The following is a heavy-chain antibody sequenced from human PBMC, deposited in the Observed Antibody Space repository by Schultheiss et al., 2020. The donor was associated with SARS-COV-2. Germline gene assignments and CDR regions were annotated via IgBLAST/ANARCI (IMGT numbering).Heavy chain of an antibody. Sequence: GGSLRLSCAASGFTFSSYSMNWVRQAPGKGLEWVSSISSSSSYIYYADSVKGRFTISRDNAKNSLYLQMNSLRAEDTAVYYCARDGLLWFGELPFYYYGMDVWGQGTTVTVSS. CDR1: GFTFSSYS. CDR2: ISSSSSYI. D-gene: IGHD3-10*01. CDR3: ARDGLLWFGELPFYYYGMDV. V-gene: IGHV3-21*01. J-gene: IGHJ6*02.